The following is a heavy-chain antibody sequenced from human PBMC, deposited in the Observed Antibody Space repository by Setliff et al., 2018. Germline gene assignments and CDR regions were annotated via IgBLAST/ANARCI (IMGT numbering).Heavy chain of an antibody. Sequence: ASVKVSCKASGYTFTSYGISWVRQAPGQGLEWMGWISAYNGNTNSAHKFQDRVTMTTDTSTNTAYMELRSLRSDDTAVYYCARDPYYYDSIDVYYGMDVWGQGTTVTVSS. CDR2: ISAYNGNT. V-gene: IGHV1-18*01. CDR1: GYTFTSYG. CDR3: ARDPYYYDSIDVYYGMDV. D-gene: IGHD3-22*01. J-gene: IGHJ6*02.